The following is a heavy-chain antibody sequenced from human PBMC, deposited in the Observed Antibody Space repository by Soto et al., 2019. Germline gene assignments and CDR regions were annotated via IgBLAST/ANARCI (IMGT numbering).Heavy chain of an antibody. V-gene: IGHV3-74*01. CDR2: INTDRSTL. CDR3: GRPYYHLDSRPAFDH. D-gene: IGHD3-22*01. J-gene: IGHJ4*02. Sequence: EVQLVESGGGLVQPGGSLRLSCAASGFTFSRYWMHWVRQAPGNGLVWVSLINTDRSTLSYAYSVEVRFTISSDNAKNTLYLQTDSLRAEDRAVFYCGRPYYHLDSRPAFDHWGQGTLVTVSS. CDR1: GFTFSRYW.